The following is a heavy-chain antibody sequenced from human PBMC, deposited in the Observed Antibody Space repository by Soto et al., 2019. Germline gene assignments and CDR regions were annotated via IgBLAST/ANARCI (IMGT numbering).Heavy chain of an antibody. J-gene: IGHJ1*01. CDR2: ISGSGGST. CDR1: GFTFSSYA. CDR3: AKDLIIAAAGTGEYFQH. D-gene: IGHD6-13*01. Sequence: GGSLRLSCAASGFTFSSYAMSWVRQAPGKGLEWVSAISGSGGSTYYADSVKGRFTISRDNSKNTLYLQMNSLRAEDTAVYYCAKDLIIAAAGTGEYFQHWGQGTLVTVSS. V-gene: IGHV3-23*01.